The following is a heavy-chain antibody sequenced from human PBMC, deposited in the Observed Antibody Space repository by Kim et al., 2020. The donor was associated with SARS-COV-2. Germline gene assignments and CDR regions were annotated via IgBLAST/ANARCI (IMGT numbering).Heavy chain of an antibody. V-gene: IGHV3-15*01. J-gene: IGHJ4*02. Sequence: GTTDYATTVKGRFTISRDDSKNTLYLQMNSLKTEDTAVYYCSMNLLLDYWGQGTLVTVSS. CDR2: GTT. CDR3: SMNLLLDY.